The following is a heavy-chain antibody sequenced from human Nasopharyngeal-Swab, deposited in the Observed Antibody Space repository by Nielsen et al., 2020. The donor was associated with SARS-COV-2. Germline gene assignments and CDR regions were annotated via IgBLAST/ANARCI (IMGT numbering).Heavy chain of an antibody. V-gene: IGHV2-70*01. J-gene: IGHJ4*02. CDR2: IDWDDGK. CDR3: ARIPPLDYYFDY. Sequence: WIRQPPGKALEWLALIDWDDGKYYSTSLKTRLTISKDTSKNQVVLTMTNMDPVDTATYYCARIPPLDYYFDYWGQGTLVTVSS. D-gene: IGHD3/OR15-3a*01.